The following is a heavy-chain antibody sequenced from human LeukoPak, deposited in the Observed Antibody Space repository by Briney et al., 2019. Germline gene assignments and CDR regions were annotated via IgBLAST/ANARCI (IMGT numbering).Heavy chain of an antibody. D-gene: IGHD3-10*02. CDR3: AELGITMIGGV. V-gene: IGHV3-48*03. Sequence: GGSLRLSCAASGFTFSSYAMHWVRQAPGKGLEWVSYISSSGSTIYYADSVKGRFTISRDNAKNSLYLQLNSLRAEDTAVYYCAELGITMIGGVWGKGTTVTISS. J-gene: IGHJ6*04. CDR2: ISSSGSTI. CDR1: GFTFSSYA.